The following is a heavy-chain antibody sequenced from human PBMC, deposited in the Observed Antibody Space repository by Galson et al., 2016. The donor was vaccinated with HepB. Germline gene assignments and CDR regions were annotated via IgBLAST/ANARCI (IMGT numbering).Heavy chain of an antibody. CDR3: ARERLRYFDWLRNRYYYYGMDV. J-gene: IGHJ6*02. D-gene: IGHD3-9*01. CDR2: TYYRSKWYT. CDR1: GASVSSNSAA. V-gene: IGHV6-1*01. Sequence: AISGASVSSNSAAWNWIRQSPSRGLEWLGRTYYRSKWYTDYAVAVESRITINPDTSKNQVSLQLNSVTPEDTAVYYCARERLRYFDWLRNRYYYYGMDVWGQGTTVTVSS.